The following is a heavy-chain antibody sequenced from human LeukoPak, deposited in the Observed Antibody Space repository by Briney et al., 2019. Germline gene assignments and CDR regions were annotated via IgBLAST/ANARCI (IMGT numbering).Heavy chain of an antibody. Sequence: KASETLSLTCTVSGGSISSGDYYWSRIRQPPGKGLEWIGYIYYSGSTYYNPSLKSRVTISVDTSKNQFSLKLSSVTAADTAVYCCARALRIAVAGNADPFDYWGQGTLVTVSS. CDR1: GGSISSGDYY. CDR3: ARALRIAVAGNADPFDY. V-gene: IGHV4-30-4*08. CDR2: IYYSGST. D-gene: IGHD6-19*01. J-gene: IGHJ4*02.